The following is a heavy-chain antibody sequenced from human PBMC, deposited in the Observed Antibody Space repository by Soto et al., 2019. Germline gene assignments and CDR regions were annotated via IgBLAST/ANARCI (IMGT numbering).Heavy chain of an antibody. CDR1: GGSVNNYY. V-gene: IGHV4-59*08. J-gene: IGHJ4*02. Sequence: SETLSLTCTVSGGSVNNYYWSWIRRPPGRGLEWIGYIYYSGSTNYNPSLKSRVTISVDTSKNQFSLNLSSVTAADTAIYYCARHESDSGWFYFDYWGQGTLVTVSS. D-gene: IGHD6-19*01. CDR3: ARHESDSGWFYFDY. CDR2: IYYSGST.